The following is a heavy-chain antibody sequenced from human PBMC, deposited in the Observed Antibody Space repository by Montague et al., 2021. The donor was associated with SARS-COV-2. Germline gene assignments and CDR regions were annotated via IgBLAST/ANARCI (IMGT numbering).Heavy chain of an antibody. CDR2: IKRKGDST. D-gene: IGHD6-13*01. V-gene: IGHV3-20*04. J-gene: IGHJ4*02. CDR1: GFTFDNCG. Sequence: YRSLSWAASGFTFDNCGMSWVRQGPGKGLEWVSGIKRKGDSTGYEDSVKGRFTISRDNAKNFLYLQMNSLRVEDTALYYCVRGAAAGPLDSWGQGTLVTVS. CDR3: VRGAAAGPLDS.